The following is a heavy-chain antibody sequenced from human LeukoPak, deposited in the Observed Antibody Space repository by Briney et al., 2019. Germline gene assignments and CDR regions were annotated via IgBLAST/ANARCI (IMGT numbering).Heavy chain of an antibody. D-gene: IGHD3-10*01. CDR1: GYTFTGYY. Sequence: ASVKVSCKASGYTFTGYYMHWVRQAPGQGLEWMGWINPNSGGSNYAQKFQGRVTMTRDASISTAYMELSRVRSDDTAVYYCARGYYGSGGEFDYWGQGTLVTVSS. CDR3: ARGYYGSGGEFDY. CDR2: INPNSGGS. V-gene: IGHV1-2*02. J-gene: IGHJ4*02.